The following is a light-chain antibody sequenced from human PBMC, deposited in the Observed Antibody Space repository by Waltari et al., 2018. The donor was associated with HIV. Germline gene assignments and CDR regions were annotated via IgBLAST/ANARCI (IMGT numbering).Light chain of an antibody. J-gene: IGLJ2*01. Sequence: SYVLTQPPSVSVAPGKTARITCGGDSIGSKSVHWYQQKQGQAPVLVIDYNSDRPSGIPERRSGFTSENSATLTISRVEAGDEADYYWQVWDSTSDQVVFGGVTKLTVL. CDR3: QVWDSTSDQVV. CDR1: SIGSKS. V-gene: IGLV3-21*04. CDR2: YNS.